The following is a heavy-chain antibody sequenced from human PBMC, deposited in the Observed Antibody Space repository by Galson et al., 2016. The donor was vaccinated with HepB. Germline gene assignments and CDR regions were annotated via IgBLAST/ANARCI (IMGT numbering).Heavy chain of an antibody. D-gene: IGHD2-2*01. CDR3: AREGLYCGSTSCYLDV. V-gene: IGHV3-33*01. CDR1: GFTFSSYG. CDR2: IWYDGSNK. J-gene: IGHJ6*02. Sequence: SLRLSCAASGFTFSSYGMHWVRQAPGKGLEWVAVIWYDGSNKYYADSVKGRFTISRDNSKNTLYLQMNSLRTEDTAVYYCAREGLYCGSTSCYLDVWGQGTTVTVSS.